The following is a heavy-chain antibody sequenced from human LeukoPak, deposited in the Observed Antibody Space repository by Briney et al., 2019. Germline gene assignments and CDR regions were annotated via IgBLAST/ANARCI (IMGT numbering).Heavy chain of an antibody. CDR1: GFTFSSYE. J-gene: IGHJ4*02. CDR3: ARETETIDY. D-gene: IGHD1-1*01. CDR2: ISSSGSTI. V-gene: IGHV3-48*03. Sequence: GGSLRLSCAASGFTFSSYEMNWVRQAPGKGLEWVSYISSSGSTIYYADSVKGRFTISRDNAKNSLYLQMNSPRAEDTAVYYCARETETIDYWGQGTLVTVSS.